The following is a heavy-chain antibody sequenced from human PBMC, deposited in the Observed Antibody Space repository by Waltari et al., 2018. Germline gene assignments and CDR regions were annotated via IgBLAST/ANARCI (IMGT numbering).Heavy chain of an antibody. J-gene: IGHJ4*02. CDR2: IYWDDDK. D-gene: IGHD3-3*02. CDR3: AHSGHFWSGFYVDYYFDY. Sequence: QITLKESGPPLVKPTQTLTLTCTFSGFSLRTSGVSVGWFRQPPGKALEWLALIYWDDDKRYRPSLRDSLTITKDTSKNQVVLTMTNMDPVDTATYYCAHSGHFWSGFYVDYYFDYWGQGTLVTVSS. CDR1: GFSLRTSGVS. V-gene: IGHV2-5*02.